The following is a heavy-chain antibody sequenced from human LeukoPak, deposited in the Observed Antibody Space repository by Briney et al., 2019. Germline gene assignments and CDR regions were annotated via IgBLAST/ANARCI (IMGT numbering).Heavy chain of an antibody. Sequence: GASVKVSCKASGYTFTSYYMHWVRQAPGQGLKWMGIINPSGGSTSYAQKFQGRVTMTRDTSTSTVYMELSSLRSEDTAVYYCARSLRMDNWFDPWGQGTLVTVSS. CDR2: INPSGGST. CDR1: GYTFTSYY. CDR3: ARSLRMDNWFDP. J-gene: IGHJ5*02. V-gene: IGHV1-46*01. D-gene: IGHD2-2*03.